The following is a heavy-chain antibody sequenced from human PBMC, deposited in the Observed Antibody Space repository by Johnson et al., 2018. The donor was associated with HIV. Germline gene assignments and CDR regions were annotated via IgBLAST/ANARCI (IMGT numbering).Heavy chain of an antibody. CDR2: MSFDGSNK. Sequence: QVQLAESGGGVVQPGRSLRLSCAASGFSFSSYAMHWVRQAPGKGLEWVALMSFDGSNKYYADSVKGRFTISRDNAKNSLYLQMNSLRAEDTAVYYCARGGYSYGTDAFDIWGQGTMVTVSS. CDR1: GFSFSSYA. V-gene: IGHV3-30*04. CDR3: ARGGYSYGTDAFDI. D-gene: IGHD5-18*01. J-gene: IGHJ3*02.